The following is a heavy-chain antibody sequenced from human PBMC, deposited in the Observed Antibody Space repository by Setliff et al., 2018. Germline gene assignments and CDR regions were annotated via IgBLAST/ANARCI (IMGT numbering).Heavy chain of an antibody. CDR2: INNNGGSTI. Sequence: GGSLRLSCAASGFTFSNYGMHWVRQAPGKGLEYVSAINNNGGSTIYYADSVKGRFTISRDNAKNSLYLQMNSLRAEDTAVYYCARDPDRLGYCSGGSCSTFDYWGQGTLVTVSS. D-gene: IGHD2-15*01. CDR3: ARDPDRLGYCSGGSCSTFDY. V-gene: IGHV3-64*04. J-gene: IGHJ4*02. CDR1: GFTFSNYG.